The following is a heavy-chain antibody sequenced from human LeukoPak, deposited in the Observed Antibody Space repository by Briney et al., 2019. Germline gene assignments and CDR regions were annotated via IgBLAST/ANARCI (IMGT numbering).Heavy chain of an antibody. CDR1: GGSISSYY. CDR3: ARAKYCSSTSCYAGPYYYYYMDV. CDR2: IYTSGST. D-gene: IGHD2-2*01. V-gene: IGHV4-4*07. J-gene: IGHJ6*03. Sequence: SETLSLTCTVSGGSISSYYWSWIRQPAGKGLEWIGRIYTSGSTNYNPSLKSRVTMSVDTSKNQFSLKLSSVTAADTAVYYCARAKYCSSTSCYAGPYYYYYMDVWGKANTVTVSS.